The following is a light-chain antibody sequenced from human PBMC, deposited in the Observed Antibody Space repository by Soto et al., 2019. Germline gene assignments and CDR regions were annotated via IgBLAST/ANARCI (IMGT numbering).Light chain of an antibody. J-gene: IGKJ5*01. V-gene: IGKV3-20*01. CDR3: QQYGNSPIT. Sequence: EVVLTQSPATLSLSPGERATLSCRASQSVSSSLAWYQQKPGQAPRLLIYGASTRATGIPDRFSGSGSGTDFTLTISRLGPEDFAVYYCQQYGNSPITFGQGTRLEIK. CDR2: GAS. CDR1: QSVSSS.